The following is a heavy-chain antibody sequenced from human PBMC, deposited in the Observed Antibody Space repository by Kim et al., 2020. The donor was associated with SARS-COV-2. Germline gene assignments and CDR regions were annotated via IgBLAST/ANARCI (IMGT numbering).Heavy chain of an antibody. D-gene: IGHD3-10*01. CDR2: FDPEDGET. J-gene: IGHJ4*02. CDR1: GYTLTELS. CDR3: ATDLVTLMVRGVISPL. V-gene: IGHV1-24*01. Sequence: ASVKVSCKVSGYTLTELSMHWVRQAPGKGLEWMGGFDPEDGETIYAQKFQGRVTMTEDTSTDTAYMELSSLRSEDTAVYYCATDLVTLMVRGVISPLWGQGTLVTVSS.